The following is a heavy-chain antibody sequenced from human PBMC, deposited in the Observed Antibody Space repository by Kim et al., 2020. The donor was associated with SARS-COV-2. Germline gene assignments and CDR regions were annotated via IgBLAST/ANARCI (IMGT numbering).Heavy chain of an antibody. CDR2: INQDGSDK. Sequence: GGSLRLSCAASGFTLSTYWMSFVRQAPGKGLEWVANINQDGSDKNYLDSVKGRLTISRDNAKNSLSLQMDSLRVEDTAEYYCARGDRMGRGVSSRYFGMDVWGQGTTVTVSS. CDR3: ARGDRMGRGVSSRYFGMDV. D-gene: IGHD3-10*01. V-gene: IGHV3-7*01. CDR1: GFTLSTYW. J-gene: IGHJ6*02.